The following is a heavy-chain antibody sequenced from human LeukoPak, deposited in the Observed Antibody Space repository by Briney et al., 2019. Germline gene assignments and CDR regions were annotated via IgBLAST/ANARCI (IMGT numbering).Heavy chain of an antibody. CDR2: TSGNSGST. CDR3: ARGFSGFDY. J-gene: IGHJ4*02. Sequence: GGSLRLSCAASGFTFSSYAMSWVRQAPGKGLEWVSGTSGNSGSTYYADSVKGRFTISRDNSKNTLYLQMNSLRADDTALYYCARGFSGFDYWGQGTLVTVSS. D-gene: IGHD1-14*01. CDR1: GFTFSSYA. V-gene: IGHV3-23*01.